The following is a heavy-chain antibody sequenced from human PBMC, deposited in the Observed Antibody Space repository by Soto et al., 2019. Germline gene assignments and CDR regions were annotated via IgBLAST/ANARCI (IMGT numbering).Heavy chain of an antibody. D-gene: IGHD2-15*01. V-gene: IGHV4-4*02. Sequence: QVQLQESGPGLVKPSGTLSLTCAVSGGSISTSNWWSWVRQPPGKGLEWIGEVYRTGSTNYNPSLESRLTISVDKSKTKFSLKLTSVTAADTAVYYCARARATLAAAAIFDCWGQGTLVTVSS. CDR3: ARARATLAAAAIFDC. CDR1: GGSISTSNW. J-gene: IGHJ4*02. CDR2: VYRTGST.